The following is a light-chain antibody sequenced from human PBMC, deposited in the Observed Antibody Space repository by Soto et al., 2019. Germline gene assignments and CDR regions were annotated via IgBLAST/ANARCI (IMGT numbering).Light chain of an antibody. CDR2: AAY. J-gene: IGKJ1*01. Sequence: DIQMTQSPASLPASVGDRVTITCRAGQTISTYLNWYQQKPGRAPNLLIYAAYILQSGVPSRFSAGGSGTEFTLTISSLRPEDFATYYCQQSYSTPRTFGQGTNVEVK. V-gene: IGKV1-39*01. CDR1: QTISTY. CDR3: QQSYSTPRT.